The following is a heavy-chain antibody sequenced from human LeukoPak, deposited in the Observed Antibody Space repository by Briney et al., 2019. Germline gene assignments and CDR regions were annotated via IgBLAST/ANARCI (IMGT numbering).Heavy chain of an antibody. D-gene: IGHD1-26*01. Sequence: SETLSLTCTVSGGSISSYYWSWIRQAAGKGLEWIGRIYTSGSTNYNPSLKSRVTMSVDTSKNQFSLKLSSVTAADTAVYYCAREVPSILGAGVLAFDIWGQGTMVTVSS. CDR1: GGSISSYY. J-gene: IGHJ3*02. CDR3: AREVPSILGAGVLAFDI. CDR2: IYTSGST. V-gene: IGHV4-4*07.